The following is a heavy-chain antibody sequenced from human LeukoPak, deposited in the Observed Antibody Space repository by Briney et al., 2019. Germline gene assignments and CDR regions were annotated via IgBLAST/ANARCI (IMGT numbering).Heavy chain of an antibody. V-gene: IGHV3-30-3*01. D-gene: IGHD6-19*01. CDR3: ARGRLAVAGVYRYSGMDV. CDR1: GFTFESYT. CDR2: VSYGGSNK. J-gene: IGHJ6*02. Sequence: GTSLRLSCAASGFTFESYTIHWVRQAPGKGLEWVALVSYGGSNKYYIDSVKGRFTISRDNAKNSLYLQMNSLRAEDTAVYYCARGRLAVAGVYRYSGMDVWGQGTTVTVSS.